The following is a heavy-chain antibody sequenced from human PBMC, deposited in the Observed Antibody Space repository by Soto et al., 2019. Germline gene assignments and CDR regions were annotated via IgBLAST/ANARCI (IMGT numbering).Heavy chain of an antibody. J-gene: IGHJ4*02. V-gene: IGHV3-23*01. D-gene: IGHD2-15*01. CDR3: AKTVSWRAEDLYYFDF. Sequence: GGSLGLSCAASGVSFSSYAMSWVRQAPGKGLEWVSAISGSGGSTYYADSVKGRFTISRDNSKNTLYLQMNSLRAEDTAVYYCAKTVSWRAEDLYYFDFWGQGTLVTVSS. CDR2: ISGSGGST. CDR1: GVSFSSYA.